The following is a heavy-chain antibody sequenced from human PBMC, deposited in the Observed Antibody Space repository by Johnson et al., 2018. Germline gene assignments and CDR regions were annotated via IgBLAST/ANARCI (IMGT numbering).Heavy chain of an antibody. V-gene: IGHV3-49*03. CDR1: GFTFSDYA. CDR3: TRDDYGGKDDAFDI. CDR2: IRPKVYGGTT. Sequence: VQLVESGGGVVQPGRSLRLSCTASGFTFSDYALSWYRQAPGKGLEWVGFIRPKVYGGTTEYAASVEAIFIISRDDSKNIAYLQMNSRKTEDTAVYYCTRDDYGGKDDAFDIWGQGTMVTVSS. D-gene: IGHD4-23*01. J-gene: IGHJ3*02.